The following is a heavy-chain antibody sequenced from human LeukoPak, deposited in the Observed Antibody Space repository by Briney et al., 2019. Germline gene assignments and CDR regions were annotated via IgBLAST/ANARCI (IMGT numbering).Heavy chain of an antibody. D-gene: IGHD4-17*01. J-gene: IGHJ4*02. Sequence: GGSLRLSCAASGFTFSSYSMNWVRQAPGKGLEWVSSISSSSSYIYYADSVKGRFTISRDNAKNSLYPQMNSLRAEDTAVYYCARGDHRSSPYGDYGLCSFDYWGQGTLVTVSS. CDR2: ISSSSSYI. CDR1: GFTFSSYS. V-gene: IGHV3-21*01. CDR3: ARGDHRSSPYGDYGLCSFDY.